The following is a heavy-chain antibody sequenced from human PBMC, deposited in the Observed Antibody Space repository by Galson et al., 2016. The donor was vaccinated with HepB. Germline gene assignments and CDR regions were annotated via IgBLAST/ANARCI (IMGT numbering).Heavy chain of an antibody. J-gene: IGHJ4*02. CDR1: GFNFDFYA. V-gene: IGHV3-9*01. D-gene: IGHD6-6*01. CDR3: IKDDRGSPSEGY. Sequence: SLRLSCAASGFNFDFYAMHWVRQVPGKGLEWVSGISWDSKDIGYADSVKGRFTVSRDNAKNSLYLQMNSLRPEDTALYYCIKDDRGSPSEGYWGQGTLVIVSS. CDR2: ISWDSKDI.